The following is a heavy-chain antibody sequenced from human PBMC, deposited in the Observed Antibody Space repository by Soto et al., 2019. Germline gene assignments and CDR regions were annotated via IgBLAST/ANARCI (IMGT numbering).Heavy chain of an antibody. CDR3: AKRRLNTITSLSDY. CDR2: ISGSGGST. V-gene: IGHV3-23*01. D-gene: IGHD2-2*01. CDR1: GFTFSSYA. J-gene: IGHJ1*01. Sequence: GGSLRLSCAASGFTFSSYATSWVRQAPGKGLEWVSAISGSGGSTYYADSVKGRFTISRDNSDNTLHLQMNSLRDDDAAIYYCAKRRLNTITSLSDYWGQGVQVTVSS.